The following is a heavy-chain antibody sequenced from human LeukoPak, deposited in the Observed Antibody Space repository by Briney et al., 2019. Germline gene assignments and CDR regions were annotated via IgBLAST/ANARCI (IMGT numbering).Heavy chain of an antibody. D-gene: IGHD1-14*01. Sequence: GESLKISCKGSGYSFTSYWIGWVRQMPGKGLEWMGIIYPGDSETQYSPSFQGQVTISVDKSISTAYLQWGSLKASDTAMYYCAWRKYFSTWFEPWGQGTLVTVSS. CDR1: GYSFTSYW. V-gene: IGHV5-51*01. CDR2: IYPGDSET. J-gene: IGHJ5*02. CDR3: AWRKYFSTWFEP.